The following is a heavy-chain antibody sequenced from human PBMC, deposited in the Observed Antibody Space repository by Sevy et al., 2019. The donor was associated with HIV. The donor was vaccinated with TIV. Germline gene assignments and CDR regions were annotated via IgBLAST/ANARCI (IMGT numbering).Heavy chain of an antibody. J-gene: IGHJ4*02. D-gene: IGHD3-22*01. V-gene: IGHV1-2*02. CDR1: GYTVTGYY. CDR2: SNPKTGGT. CDR3: ARMGDYFDTSGYYPLKY. Sequence: ASVKVSCKASGYTVTGYYVHWLLQAPGQGLEWMGWSNPKTGGTYFAKKFQDRVTMTTGTSITTAYMELSGLRFDDTAVYYCARMGDYFDTSGYYPLKYWGQGTLVTVSS.